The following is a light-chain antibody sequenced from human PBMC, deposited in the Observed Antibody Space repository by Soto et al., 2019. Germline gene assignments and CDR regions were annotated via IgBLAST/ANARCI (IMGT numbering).Light chain of an antibody. Sequence: DTVLTQTPLSSPVTLGQPASISCRSSQSLVYSDGNTYLSWLQQRPGQPPRLLIYQVSNRFSGGPDRFSGSGEGTDFTLTISRVEADDVGVYFCVQFAHFPRTFGQGTKVEI. CDR1: QSLVYSDGNTY. V-gene: IGKV2-24*01. J-gene: IGKJ1*01. CDR3: VQFAHFPRT. CDR2: QVS.